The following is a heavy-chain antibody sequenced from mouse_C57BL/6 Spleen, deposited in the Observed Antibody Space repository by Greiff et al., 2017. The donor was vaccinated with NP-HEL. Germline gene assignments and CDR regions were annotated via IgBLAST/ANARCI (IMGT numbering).Heavy chain of an antibody. V-gene: IGHV1-64*01. Sequence: VQLKQPGAELVKPGASVKLSCKASGYTFTSYWMHWVKQRPGQGLEWIGMIHPNSGSTNYNEKFKSKATLTVDKSSSTAYMQLSSLTSEDSAVYYCARRGDGFYFDYWGQGTTLTVSS. CDR3: ARRGDGFYFDY. D-gene: IGHD2-3*01. CDR1: GYTFTSYW. CDR2: IHPNSGST. J-gene: IGHJ2*01.